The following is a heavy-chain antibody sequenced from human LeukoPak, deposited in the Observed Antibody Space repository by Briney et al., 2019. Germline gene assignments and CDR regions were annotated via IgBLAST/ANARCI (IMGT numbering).Heavy chain of an antibody. D-gene: IGHD3-10*01. J-gene: IGHJ4*02. CDR2: IYYSGST. CDR3: ARHQPYYGSGSYPDY. Sequence: SETLSLACTVSGGSISSSSYYWGWIRQPPGQGLKWIGSIYYSGSTYYNPSLKSRVTISVDTSKNQFSLKLSSVTAADTAVYYCARHQPYYGSGSYPDYWGQGTLVTVSS. V-gene: IGHV4-39*01. CDR1: GGSISSSSYY.